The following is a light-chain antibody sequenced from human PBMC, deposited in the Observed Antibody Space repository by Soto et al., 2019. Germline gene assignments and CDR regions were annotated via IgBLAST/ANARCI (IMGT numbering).Light chain of an antibody. CDR3: SSYAGSNNLV. J-gene: IGLJ2*01. CDR1: SSDVGAYDY. Sequence: QSALTQPPSASGSPGQSVTISCTGTSSDVGAYDYVSWYQQHPGKAPKLMISEVSERPSGVPDRFSGSKSGNTASLNVSGLQGGDEAYYYCSSYAGSNNLVFGGGTKLTVL. V-gene: IGLV2-8*01. CDR2: EVS.